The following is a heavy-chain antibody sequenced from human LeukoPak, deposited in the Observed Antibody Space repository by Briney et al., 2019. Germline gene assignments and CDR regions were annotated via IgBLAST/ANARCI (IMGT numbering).Heavy chain of an antibody. CDR1: GGSISSSNW. CDR3: ARDPHSGYDLADY. Sequence: SGTLSLTCAVSGGSISSSNWWRWVRQPPGKGLEWIGEIYHSGTTNYNPSLKSRVTISVDKSKNQFSLNLSSVTAADTAVYYCARDPHSGYDLADYWGQGTLVTVSS. CDR2: IYHSGTT. J-gene: IGHJ4*02. D-gene: IGHD5-12*01. V-gene: IGHV4-4*02.